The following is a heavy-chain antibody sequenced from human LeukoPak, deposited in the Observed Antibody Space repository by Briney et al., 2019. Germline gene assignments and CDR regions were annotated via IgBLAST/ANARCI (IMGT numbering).Heavy chain of an antibody. CDR3: ARVYDFWSGYLDYYYGMDV. V-gene: IGHV1-2*02. D-gene: IGHD3-3*01. Sequence: GASVKVSCKASGYTFTGYYMHWVRQAPGQGLEWMGWINPNSGGTNYAQKFQGRVTMTRDTSISTAYMELSRLRSDDTAVYYCARVYDFWSGYLDYYYGMDVWGQGTTVTVSS. J-gene: IGHJ6*02. CDR2: INPNSGGT. CDR1: GYTFTGYY.